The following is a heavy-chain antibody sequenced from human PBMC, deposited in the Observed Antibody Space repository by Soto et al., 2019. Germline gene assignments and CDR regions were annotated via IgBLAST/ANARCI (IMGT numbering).Heavy chain of an antibody. CDR3: TMRDY. Sequence: QVQLQESGPGLLKPSQTLSLTCTVSGDSMTPVGYYCTWIRQHPGHGLEWLVFISYSGSTYYSSSLKGQVDISACTSKNPMSLKFNKVTAADAAVYYCTMRDYWGHGTLVNVS. CDR2: ISYSGST. CDR1: GDSMTPVGYY. V-gene: IGHV4-31*01. J-gene: IGHJ4*01.